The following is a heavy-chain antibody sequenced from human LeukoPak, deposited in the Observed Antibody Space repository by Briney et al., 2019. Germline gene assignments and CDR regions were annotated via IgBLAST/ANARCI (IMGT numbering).Heavy chain of an antibody. V-gene: IGHV4-59*11. CDR3: ARDTRYFDRGLDF. Sequence: SETLSLTCTVSGGSISSHYWSWVRQPPGKGLEWIAYIYHSGTTNSNPSPRSRVTISVDTSRNQVSLRLSSVTAADTAVYYCARDTRYFDRGLDFWGQGTLVTVSS. J-gene: IGHJ4*02. CDR1: GGSISSHY. D-gene: IGHD3-9*01. CDR2: IYHSGTT.